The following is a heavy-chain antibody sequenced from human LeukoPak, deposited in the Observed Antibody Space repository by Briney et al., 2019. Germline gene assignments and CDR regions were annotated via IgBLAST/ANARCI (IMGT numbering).Heavy chain of an antibody. J-gene: IGHJ6*03. CDR2: IRYDGSNK. CDR3: ARESGSRSYYYYMDV. V-gene: IGHV3-30*02. Sequence: GGSLRLSCAASGFTFSSYGMHWVRQAPGKGLEWVAFIRYDGSNKYYADSVKGRFTISRDKDKNSVYLQMTSLRAEDTAVHYCARESGSRSYYYYMDVWGKGTTVTVSS. D-gene: IGHD2-2*01. CDR1: GFTFSSYG.